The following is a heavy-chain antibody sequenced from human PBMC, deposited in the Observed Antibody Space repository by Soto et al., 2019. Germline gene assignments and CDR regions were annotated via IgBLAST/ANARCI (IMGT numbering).Heavy chain of an antibody. D-gene: IGHD3-9*01. CDR3: ARVHDILTGYYIQASWFDP. V-gene: IGHV4-61*08. CDR2: IYYSGST. J-gene: IGHJ5*02. Sequence: SETLSLTCTVSGGSISSGGYYWSWIRQPPGKGLEWNGYIYYSGSTNYNPSLKSRVTISVDTSKNQFSLKLSSVTAADTAVFYCARVHDILTGYYIQASWFDPWGQGTLVTVSS. CDR1: GGSISSGGYY.